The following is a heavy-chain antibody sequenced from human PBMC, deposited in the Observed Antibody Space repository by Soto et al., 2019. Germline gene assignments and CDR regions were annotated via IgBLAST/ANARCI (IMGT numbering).Heavy chain of an antibody. CDR2: IVVGSGNT. CDR3: AAGPNFDLVD. V-gene: IGHV1-58*01. CDR1: GFTFTSSA. Sequence: QMQLVQSGPEVKKPGTSVKVSCKASGFTFTSSAVQRVRQARGQRLEWIGWIVVGSGNTNYAHKFQERVTVTRDMSTSTAYMELSSLRSEDTAVYYCAAGPNFDLVDWGQGTLVTVSS. J-gene: IGHJ4*02. D-gene: IGHD3-9*01.